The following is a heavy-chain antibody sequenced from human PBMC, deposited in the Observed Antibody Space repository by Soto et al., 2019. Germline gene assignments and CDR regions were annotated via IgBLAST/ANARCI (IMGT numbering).Heavy chain of an antibody. J-gene: IGHJ4*02. CDR2: ISAYNGNT. D-gene: IGHD3-10*01. CDR1: GYTFTSYG. V-gene: IGHV1-18*01. Sequence: ASVKVSCKASGYTFTSYGISWVRQAPGQGLEWMGWISAYNGNTNYAQKLQGRVTMTTDTSTSTAYMELRSLRSDDTAVYYCARDLGGYYYGSGSIYWGQGTLVTVSS. CDR3: ARDLGGYYYGSGSIY.